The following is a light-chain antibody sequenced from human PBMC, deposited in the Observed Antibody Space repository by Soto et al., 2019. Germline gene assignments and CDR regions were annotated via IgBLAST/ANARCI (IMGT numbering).Light chain of an antibody. CDR2: AAT. CDR3: HKFSNSALT. J-gene: IGKJ5*01. Sequence: DIAQTESPHALFASVGDRVTITCRESLPISNYLAWYQQKPGKIPKLLIYAATTLQAGVPSRFSGSGSGTDFTLTISSLEPEDFAVYYCHKFSNSALTFGQGTQLEIK. V-gene: IGKV1-27*01. CDR1: LPISNY.